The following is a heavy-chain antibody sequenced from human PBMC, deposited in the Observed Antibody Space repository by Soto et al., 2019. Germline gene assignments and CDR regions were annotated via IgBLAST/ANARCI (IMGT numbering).Heavy chain of an antibody. CDR2: IKQDGSEK. V-gene: IGHV3-7*03. D-gene: IGHD6-6*01. CDR3: ARDLGELVRSGRDYGMDV. J-gene: IGHJ6*02. CDR1: GFTFSSYW. Sequence: EVQLVESGGGLVQPGGSLRLSCAASGFTFSSYWMSWVRQAPGKGLEWVANIKQDGSEKYYVDSVQGRFTISRDNAKNSLYLQMNSLRAEDTAVYYCARDLGELVRSGRDYGMDVWGQGTTVTVSS.